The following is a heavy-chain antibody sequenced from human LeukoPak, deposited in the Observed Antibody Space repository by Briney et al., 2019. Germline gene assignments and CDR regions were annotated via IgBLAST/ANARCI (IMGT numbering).Heavy chain of an antibody. CDR3: ARTAGIAAAGTFDY. J-gene: IGHJ4*02. Sequence: PTETLSLTCTVSGGSISSYYWSWIRQPPGKGLEWIGYIYYSGGTNYNPSLKSRVTISVDTSKNQFSLKVSSVTAADTAVYYCARTAGIAAAGTFDYWGQGTLVTVSS. D-gene: IGHD6-13*01. V-gene: IGHV4-59*08. CDR1: GGSISSYY. CDR2: IYYSGGT.